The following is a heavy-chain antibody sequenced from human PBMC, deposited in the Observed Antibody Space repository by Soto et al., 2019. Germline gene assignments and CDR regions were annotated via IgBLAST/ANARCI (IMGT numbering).Heavy chain of an antibody. J-gene: IGHJ4*02. CDR3: ARVRTKKESAFVGSSSSPSLPDY. D-gene: IGHD6-6*01. Sequence: PSETLSLTCTVSGGSITSNFFYWGWMRRPPGKGLEWVGSIYRDGSTYYSPSLKSRVTISLDTSKNQFSLKLSSVTAADTAVYYCARVRTKKESAFVGSSSSPSLPDYWGQGTLVTVSS. CDR2: IYRDGST. CDR1: GGSITSNFFY. V-gene: IGHV4-39*01.